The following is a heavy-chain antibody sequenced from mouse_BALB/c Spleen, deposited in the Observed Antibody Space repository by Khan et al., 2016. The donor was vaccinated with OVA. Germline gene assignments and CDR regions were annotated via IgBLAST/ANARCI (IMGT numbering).Heavy chain of an antibody. CDR2: ISSYGDYT. V-gene: IGHV5-9-3*01. Sequence: EVELVESGGGLVKPGGSLKLSCAASGFTFSIYAMSWVRQTPEKRLEWVATISSYGDYTYYPDNVTGRFTISRDNAKNTLYLQMSSLRSEDTAMYYCARSPYGNFAYWGQGTQVTVSA. D-gene: IGHD2-1*01. J-gene: IGHJ3*01. CDR3: ARSPYGNFAY. CDR1: GFTFSIYA.